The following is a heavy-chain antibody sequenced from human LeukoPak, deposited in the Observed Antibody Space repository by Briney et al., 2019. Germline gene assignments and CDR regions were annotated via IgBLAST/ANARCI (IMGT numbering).Heavy chain of an antibody. J-gene: IGHJ4*02. CDR1: GGSISSGGYY. CDR2: IYYSGCT. CDR3: ARTVAGKLVFGY. D-gene: IGHD6-19*01. V-gene: IGHV4-39*07. Sequence: PSETLSLTCTVSGGSISSGGYYWGWIRQPPGKGLEWIGNIYYSGCTYDNQSLKSRVTISVDTFQNQFSLKLSSVTAADTAVFYCARTVAGKLVFGYWGQGTLVTVSS.